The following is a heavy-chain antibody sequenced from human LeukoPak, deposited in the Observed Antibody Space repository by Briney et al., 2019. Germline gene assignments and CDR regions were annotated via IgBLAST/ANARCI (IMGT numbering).Heavy chain of an antibody. Sequence: SVKVSCKASGGTFSSYAISWVRQAPGQGLEWMGTIIPIVGIANYAQKFQGRVTITRDDSMSTAYMEVSSLRSEDTALYYCATYGGNTAEYFQHWGQGTLVTVSS. CDR1: GGTFSSYA. V-gene: IGHV1-69*04. J-gene: IGHJ1*01. D-gene: IGHD4-23*01. CDR3: ATYGGNTAEYFQH. CDR2: IIPIVGIA.